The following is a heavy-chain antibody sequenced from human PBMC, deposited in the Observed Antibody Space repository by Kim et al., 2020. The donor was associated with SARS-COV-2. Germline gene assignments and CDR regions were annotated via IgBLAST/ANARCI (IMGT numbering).Heavy chain of an antibody. D-gene: IGHD3-3*01. CDR1: GGSISSYY. J-gene: IGHJ3*02. CDR3: ARVAHPITIFGVVLQHHAFDI. Sequence: SETLSLTCTVSGGSISSYYWSWIRQPPGKGLEWIGYIYYSGSTNYNPSLKSRVTISVDTSKNQFSLKLSSVTAADTAVYYCARVAHPITIFGVVLQHHAFDIWGQGTMVTVSS. V-gene: IGHV4-59*13. CDR2: IYYSGST.